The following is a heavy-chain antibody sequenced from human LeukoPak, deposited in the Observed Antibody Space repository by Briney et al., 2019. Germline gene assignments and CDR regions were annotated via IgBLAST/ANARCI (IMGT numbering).Heavy chain of an antibody. CDR3: ARDPGDSDGWYYFDC. J-gene: IGHJ4*02. CDR2: IKQDGSEK. CDR1: GFSANNYW. D-gene: IGHD6-19*01. V-gene: IGHV3-7*01. Sequence: PGGSLRLSCAVSGFSANNYWMSWVRQGPGKGPEWVASIKQDGSEKYYVDSVKGRFTISRDNAKNSLYLQMNSLGVEDTAVYYCARDPGDSDGWYYFDCWGQGTLVTVSS.